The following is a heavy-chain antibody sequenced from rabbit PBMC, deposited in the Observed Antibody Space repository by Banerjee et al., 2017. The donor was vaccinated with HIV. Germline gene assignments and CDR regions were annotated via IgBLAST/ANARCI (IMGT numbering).Heavy chain of an antibody. CDR3: ARDLAGVIGWNFNL. D-gene: IGHD4-1*01. J-gene: IGHJ4*01. CDR2: IYTGDGRT. V-gene: IGHV1S45*01. Sequence: QEQLEESGGGLVQPEGSLTLTCTASGFTISSNAMCWVRQAPGKGLEWIGDIYTGDGRTYYASWAKGRFTISKTSSTTVTLQMTSLTAADTASYFCARDLAGVIGWNFNLWGQGTLVTVS. CDR1: GFTISSNA.